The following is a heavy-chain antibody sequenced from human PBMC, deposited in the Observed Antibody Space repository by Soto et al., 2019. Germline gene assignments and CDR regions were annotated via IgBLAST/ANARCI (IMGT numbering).Heavy chain of an antibody. J-gene: IGHJ3*02. V-gene: IGHV3-48*01. CDR2: ISSSSSTI. CDR3: ASLYSSSWTPDAFDI. CDR1: GFTFSSYS. Sequence: EVQLVESGGGLVQPGGSLRLSCAASGFTFSSYSMNWVRQASGKGLEWVSYISSSSSTIYYADSVKGRFTISRDNAKNSLYLQMNSLRAEDTAVYYCASLYSSSWTPDAFDIWGQGTMVTVSS. D-gene: IGHD6-13*01.